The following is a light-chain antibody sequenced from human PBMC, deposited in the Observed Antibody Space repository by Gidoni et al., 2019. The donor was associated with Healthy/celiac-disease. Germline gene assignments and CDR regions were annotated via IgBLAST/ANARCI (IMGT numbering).Light chain of an antibody. CDR2: DAS. J-gene: IGKJ5*01. V-gene: IGKV3-11*01. CDR1: QSVSSY. CDR3: QQRGNWPVT. Sequence: DIVLTQSPATLTLSPGERATLSCRTSQSVSSYLAWYQQKPGQAPRLLIYDASNRATGIPARFSGSGSGTDFTLTISSLEPEDFAVYYCQQRGNWPVTFGQGTRLEIK.